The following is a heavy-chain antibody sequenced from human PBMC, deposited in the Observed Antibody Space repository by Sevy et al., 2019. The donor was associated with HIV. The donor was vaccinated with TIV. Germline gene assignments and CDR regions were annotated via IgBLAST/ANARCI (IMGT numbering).Heavy chain of an antibody. D-gene: IGHD3-22*01. CDR1: GYTLTQLS. CDR2: FDPEGGET. Sequence: ASVKVSCKVSGYTLTQLSMHWVRQAPGKGLEWMGRFDPEGGETIYAQKFQGRVTMTEDTSTDTAYMELSRLTSEDTAVYYCATTREYYSDTSGYLDYWGQGTLVTVSS. V-gene: IGHV1-24*01. J-gene: IGHJ4*02. CDR3: ATTREYYSDTSGYLDY.